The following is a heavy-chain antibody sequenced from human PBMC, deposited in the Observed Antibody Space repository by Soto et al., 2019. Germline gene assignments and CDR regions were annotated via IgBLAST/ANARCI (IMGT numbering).Heavy chain of an antibody. Sequence: GGLLRDPWGASGFPFVDFTIHRVRQTPGKGLEWVSLISWDGGSTYYADSVKGRFTISRDNSKNSLYLQMNSLRTEDTALYYCAKDIAASGWYSLDYWGQGTLVTVSS. CDR3: AKDIAASGWYSLDY. D-gene: IGHD6-19*01. J-gene: IGHJ4*02. CDR2: ISWDGGST. V-gene: IGHV3-43*01. CDR1: GFPFVDFT.